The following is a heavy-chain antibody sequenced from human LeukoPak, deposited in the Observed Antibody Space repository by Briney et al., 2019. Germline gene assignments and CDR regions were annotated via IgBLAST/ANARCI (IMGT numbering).Heavy chain of an antibody. Sequence: PSETLSLTCAVSGGSIICSSYNWGWIRQPPGKGLEWIGTIYHSGTTYYNPSLKSRVTISVDTSKNQFFLKLSSVTAADTAVYYCARLPTGYPNWFDPWGQGSLVTVSS. D-gene: IGHD3-9*01. CDR3: ARLPTGYPNWFDP. CDR1: GGSIICSSYN. V-gene: IGHV4-39*01. J-gene: IGHJ5*02. CDR2: IYHSGTT.